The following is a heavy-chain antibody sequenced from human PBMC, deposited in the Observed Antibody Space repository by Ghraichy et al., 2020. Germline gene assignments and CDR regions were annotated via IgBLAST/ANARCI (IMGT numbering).Heavy chain of an antibody. CDR3: ARERSLVVVPAAIREGFDP. V-gene: IGHV1-18*01. CDR1: GYTFTSYG. J-gene: IGHJ5*02. Sequence: ASVKVSCKASGYTFTSYGISWVRQAPGQGLEWMGWISAYNGNTNYAQKLQGRVTMTTDTSTSTAYMELRSLRSDDTAVYYCARERSLVVVPAAIREGFDPWGQGTLVTVSS. CDR2: ISAYNGNT. D-gene: IGHD2-2*02.